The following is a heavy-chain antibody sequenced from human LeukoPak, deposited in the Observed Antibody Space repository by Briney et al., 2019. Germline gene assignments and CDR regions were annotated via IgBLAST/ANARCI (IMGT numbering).Heavy chain of an antibody. J-gene: IGHJ4*02. CDR2: ISSNGGTT. D-gene: IGHD6-13*01. V-gene: IGHV3-64D*06. CDR1: GFTFSSYA. CDR3: VKGEYSSSWLVDY. Sequence: GGSLRLSCSASGFTFSSYAMYWVRQAPGKGLESVSTISSNGGTTYYEDSVKGRFTISRDNSKNTLYLQMSSLRPDDTAVYYCVKGEYSSSWLVDYWGQGTLVTVSS.